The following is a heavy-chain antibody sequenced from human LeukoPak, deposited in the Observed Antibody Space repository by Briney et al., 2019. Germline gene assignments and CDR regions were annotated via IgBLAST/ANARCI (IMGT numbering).Heavy chain of an antibody. V-gene: IGHV3-21*01. J-gene: IGHJ6*03. D-gene: IGHD1-26*01. CDR3: ARAATLDKYYYYYYMDV. CDR2: ISSSSSYI. CDR1: GFTFSSYS. Sequence: GGSLRLSCAASGFTFSSYSMNWVRQAPGKGLEWVSSISSSSSYIYYADSVKGRFTISRDNAKNSLYLQMNSLRAEDTAVYYCARAATLDKYYYYYYMDVWGIGTTVTVSS.